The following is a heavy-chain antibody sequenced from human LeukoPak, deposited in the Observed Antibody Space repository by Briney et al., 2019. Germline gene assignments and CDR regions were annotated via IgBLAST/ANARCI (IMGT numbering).Heavy chain of an antibody. CDR1: GFTFSSYL. J-gene: IGHJ4*02. D-gene: IGHD6-13*01. Sequence: GGSLRLSCAASGFTFSSYLMSWVRQAPGKGLEWVANIKQDGSEKYYVDSVKGRFTISRDNAKNSLYLQMNSLRAEDTAVYYCASRSSVAGTGPGWGQGTLVTVSS. CDR3: ASRSSVAGTGPG. CDR2: IKQDGSEK. V-gene: IGHV3-7*01.